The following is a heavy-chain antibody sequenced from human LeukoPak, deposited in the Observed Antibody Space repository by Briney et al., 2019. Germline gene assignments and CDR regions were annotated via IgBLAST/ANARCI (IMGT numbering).Heavy chain of an antibody. CDR2: ISSSGSDI. V-gene: IGHV3-48*03. CDR1: GFTFSNYE. J-gene: IGHJ4*02. CDR3: ARQSLLGGGYVEMATFDY. D-gene: IGHD5-24*01. Sequence: GGSLRLSCAASGFTFSNYEMHWVRQAPGKGLEWVSYISSSGSDIYYADSVKGRFTISRDNAKNSLYLHMNSLRAEDTAVYYCARQSLLGGGYVEMATFDYWGQGTLVTVSS.